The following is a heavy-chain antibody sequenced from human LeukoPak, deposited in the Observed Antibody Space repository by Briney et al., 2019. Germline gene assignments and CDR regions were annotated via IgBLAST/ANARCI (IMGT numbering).Heavy chain of an antibody. CDR3: ARELYYYDSSGPLRPFDI. CDR1: GYTFTSYY. J-gene: IGHJ3*02. CDR2: INPSGSTT. Sequence: GASVKVSCKASGYTFTSYYMNWVRQAPGQGLEWMGIINPSGSTTRYAQKFQGRVTMTRDTSTSTVYMELTSLRSEDTAVYYCARELYYYDSSGPLRPFDIWGQGTMVTVSS. D-gene: IGHD3-22*01. V-gene: IGHV1-46*01.